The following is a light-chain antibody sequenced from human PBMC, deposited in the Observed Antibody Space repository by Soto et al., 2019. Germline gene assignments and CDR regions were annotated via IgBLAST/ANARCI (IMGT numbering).Light chain of an antibody. CDR1: QSVSTK. V-gene: IGKV3-15*01. Sequence: EIVMTQSPATLSVSPGERATLSCRASQSVSTKLAWYQQKPGQAPRLLIYGASTRATGIPARFSGSGSGTEFTLTISSLQSEDFAVYYCQQYYSTPHTFGQGTKLEIK. CDR3: QQYYSTPHT. J-gene: IGKJ2*01. CDR2: GAS.